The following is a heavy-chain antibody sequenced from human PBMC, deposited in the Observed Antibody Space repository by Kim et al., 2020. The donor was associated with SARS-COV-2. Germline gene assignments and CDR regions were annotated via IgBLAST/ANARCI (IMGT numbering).Heavy chain of an antibody. CDR2: INAGNGNT. Sequence: ASVKVSCKASGYTFTSYAMHWVRQAPGQRLEWMGWINAGNGNTKYSQKFQGRVTITRDTSASTAYMELSSLRSEDTAVYYCARDLYDSSGYDYYYGMDVWGQGTTVTVSS. V-gene: IGHV1-3*01. CDR3: ARDLYDSSGYDYYYGMDV. D-gene: IGHD3-22*01. J-gene: IGHJ6*02. CDR1: GYTFTSYA.